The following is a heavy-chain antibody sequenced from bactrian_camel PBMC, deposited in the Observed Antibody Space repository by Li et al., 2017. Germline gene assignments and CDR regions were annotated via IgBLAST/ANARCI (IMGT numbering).Heavy chain of an antibody. CDR2: ISGGGGTT. CDR3: AEGRGSRGEHCYSLNY. V-gene: IGHV3S1*01. J-gene: IGHJ4*01. CDR1: GFTFSSKW. Sequence: HVQLVESGGGLVQPGGSLLLSCAASGFTFSSKWMHWVRQSAGKGLEWMINISGGGGTTYAATSVKGRFTISQDSARNTVYLQMNNLQPEDTATYYCAEGRGSRGEHCYSLNYWGQGTQVTVS. D-gene: IGHD6*01.